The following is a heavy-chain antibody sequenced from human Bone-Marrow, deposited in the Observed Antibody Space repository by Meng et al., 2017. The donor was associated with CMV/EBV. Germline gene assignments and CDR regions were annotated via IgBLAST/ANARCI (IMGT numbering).Heavy chain of an antibody. D-gene: IGHD2-2*02. Sequence: GGSLRLSCAASGFTFSDYYMNWVRQAPGKGLEWVSSISSSSSYIYYADSVKGRFTISRDNSKNTLYLQMNSLRAEDTAVYYCAKIKGIVVVPAAIGPYYYYYGRDVWGQGTTVTVSS. J-gene: IGHJ6*02. CDR2: ISSSSSYI. CDR3: AKIKGIVVVPAAIGPYYYYYGRDV. V-gene: IGHV3-21*01. CDR1: GFTFSDYY.